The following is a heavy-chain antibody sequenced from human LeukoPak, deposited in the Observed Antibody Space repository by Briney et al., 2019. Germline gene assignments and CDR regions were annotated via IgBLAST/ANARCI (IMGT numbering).Heavy chain of an antibody. CDR3: ARDLPQIEY. CDR1: GFSFSSYA. Sequence: GGSLRLSCAASGFSFSSYAMNWVRQAPGKGLEWVAALSGTGGSTYYADSVKGRFTISRDNAKNSLYLQMNSLRAEDTALYYCARDLPQIEYWGQGTLVTVSS. D-gene: IGHD3-22*01. J-gene: IGHJ4*02. CDR2: LSGTGGST. V-gene: IGHV3-23*01.